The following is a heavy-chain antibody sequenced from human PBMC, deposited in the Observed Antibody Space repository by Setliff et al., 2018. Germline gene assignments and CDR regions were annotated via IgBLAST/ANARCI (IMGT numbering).Heavy chain of an antibody. CDR1: GFSFSGSY. V-gene: IGHV3-11*04. J-gene: IGHJ6*02. Sequence: LRLSCAASGFSFSGSYMSWVRQAPGKGLEWISKISGGGTTIFYADSVRGRLTISRDNTENSLYLQMNSLRAEDTAVYYCARDGVMYGMDVWGQGTTVTVSS. D-gene: IGHD2-8*01. CDR3: ARDGVMYGMDV. CDR2: ISGGGTTI.